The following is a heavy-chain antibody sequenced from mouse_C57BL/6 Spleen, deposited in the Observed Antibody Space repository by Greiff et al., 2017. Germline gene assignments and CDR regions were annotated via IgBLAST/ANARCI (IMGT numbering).Heavy chain of an antibody. CDR1: GYSITSGYY. CDR3: AIYDYDRGFAY. Sequence: EVQLVESGPGLVKPSQSLSLTCSVTGYSITSGYYWNWIRQFPGNKLEWMGYISYDGSNNYNPSLKNRISITRDTSKNQFFLKLNSVTTEDTATYYCAIYDYDRGFAYWGQGTLVTVSA. D-gene: IGHD2-4*01. CDR2: ISYDGSN. J-gene: IGHJ3*01. V-gene: IGHV3-6*01.